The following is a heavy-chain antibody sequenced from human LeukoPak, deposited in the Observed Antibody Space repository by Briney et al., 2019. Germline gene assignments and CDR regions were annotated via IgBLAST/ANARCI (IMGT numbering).Heavy chain of an antibody. CDR2: IYSGGIT. CDR1: GFTFSSYR. CDR3: ARVRSRTVRDAFDI. J-gene: IGHJ3*02. D-gene: IGHD4-17*01. Sequence: GGSLRLSCGHSGFTFSSYRINWVLQAPGKGLEWVSIIYSGGITSYADSVKGRFTISRDNSKNTLYLQLNSLRAEDTAVYYCARVRSRTVRDAFDIWGQGTMVTVSS. V-gene: IGHV3-66*01.